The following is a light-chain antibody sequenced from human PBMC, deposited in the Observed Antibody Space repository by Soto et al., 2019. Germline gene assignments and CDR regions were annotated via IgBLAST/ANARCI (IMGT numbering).Light chain of an antibody. J-gene: IGKJ5*01. V-gene: IGKV3-20*01. Sequence: EVVLTPSQGTPSLSRFEIANLSFRSSERIYSAHLCWYQQKPGQAPRLLIYGTSSRATGIPDRFSGSGSGTDFTLTISRLEPEDFAVYYCQKYGNSPITFGQGTRLENK. CDR2: GTS. CDR3: QKYGNSPIT. CDR1: ERIYSAH.